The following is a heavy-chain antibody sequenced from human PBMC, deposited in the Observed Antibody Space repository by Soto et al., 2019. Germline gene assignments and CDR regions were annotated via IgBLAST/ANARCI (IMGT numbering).Heavy chain of an antibody. CDR2: IYYSGST. J-gene: IGHJ6*02. D-gene: IGHD6-19*01. V-gene: IGHV4-39*01. Sequence: SETLSLTCTVSGGSISSSSYYWGWIRQPPGKGLEWIGSIYYSGSTYYNPSLKSRVTISVDTSKNQFSLKLSSVTAADTAVYYCARHVSGWYSGGYYYYGMDVWGQGTTVTVSS. CDR1: GGSISSSSYY. CDR3: ARHVSGWYSGGYYYYGMDV.